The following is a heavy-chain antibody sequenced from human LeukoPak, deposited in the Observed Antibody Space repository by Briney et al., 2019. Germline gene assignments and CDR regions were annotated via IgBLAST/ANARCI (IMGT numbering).Heavy chain of an antibody. J-gene: IGHJ4*02. Sequence: GGSLRLSCAASGFTFSSYAMSWVRQAPGRGLEWVSSIGGFGYNTYYADSVKGRFIVSRDNSKNTLHLQMSSLRAEDTAVYYCVKDRGGYCSSTSCSLYFDYWGQGTLVTVSS. CDR3: VKDRGGYCSSTSCSLYFDY. D-gene: IGHD2-2*01. V-gene: IGHV3-23*01. CDR2: IGGFGYNT. CDR1: GFTFSSYA.